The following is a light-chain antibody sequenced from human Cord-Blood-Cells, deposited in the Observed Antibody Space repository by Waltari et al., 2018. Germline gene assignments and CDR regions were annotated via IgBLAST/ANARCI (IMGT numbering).Light chain of an antibody. CDR2: GAS. CDR1: QSVSSN. CDR3: QQYNNWPPAIT. J-gene: IGKJ3*01. Sequence: EIVMTQSPATLSVSPGERATLSCRASQSVSSNLAWYQQKPVQAPRLLIYGASTRATGIPARFSGSGSGTEFTLTISSLQSEDFAVYYCQQYNNWPPAITFGPGTKVDIK. V-gene: IGKV3-15*01.